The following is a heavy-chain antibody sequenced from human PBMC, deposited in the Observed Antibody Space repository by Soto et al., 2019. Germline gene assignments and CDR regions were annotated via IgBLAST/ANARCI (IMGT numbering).Heavy chain of an antibody. J-gene: IGHJ6*03. CDR1: GGSISSYY. V-gene: IGHV4-59*01. Sequence: SETLSLTCAVSGGSISSYYWSWIRQPPGKGLEWIGYIYYSGSTNYNPSLKSRVTISVDTSKNQFSLKLSSVTAADTAVYYRARYAYCSGGSCYYMDVWGKGTTVTVSS. D-gene: IGHD2-15*01. CDR2: IYYSGST. CDR3: ARYAYCSGGSCYYMDV.